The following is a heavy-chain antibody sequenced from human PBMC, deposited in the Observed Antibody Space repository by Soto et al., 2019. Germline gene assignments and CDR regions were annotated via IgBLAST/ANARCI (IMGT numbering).Heavy chain of an antibody. V-gene: IGHV2-5*01. CDR1: GFSLSTSGVG. CDR3: AHRPRDDFWSGYYPAWFGFDY. J-gene: IGHJ4*02. Sequence: QITLKESGPTLVKPTQTLTLTCTFSGFSLSTSGVGVGWIRQPPGKALEWLALIYWNDDKRYSPSLKSRLTITKDTSKNQVVLTMTNMDPVDTATYYCAHRPRDDFWSGYYPAWFGFDYWGQGTLVTVSS. D-gene: IGHD3-3*01. CDR2: IYWNDDK.